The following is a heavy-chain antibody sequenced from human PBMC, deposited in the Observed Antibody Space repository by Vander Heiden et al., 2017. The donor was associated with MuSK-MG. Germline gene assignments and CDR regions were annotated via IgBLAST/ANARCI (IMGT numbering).Heavy chain of an antibody. CDR1: GFTFSDHY. CDR3: ARGTATAGFDD. D-gene: IGHD6-13*01. J-gene: IGHJ4*02. Sequence: EVQLVESGGGLVQPGGSLRLSCAASGFTFSDHYINWVRQAPGKGLEWGGRSRNKANRYITEYAASVKGRFTISRDDSKNSLYLQMNSLKTEDTAVYYCARGTATAGFDDWGQGTLVTVSS. CDR2: SRNKANRYIT. V-gene: IGHV3-72*01.